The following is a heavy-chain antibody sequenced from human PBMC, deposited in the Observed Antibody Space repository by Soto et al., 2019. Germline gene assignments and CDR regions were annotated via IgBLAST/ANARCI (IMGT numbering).Heavy chain of an antibody. Sequence: HLQLQESGPGLVKPSETLSLTCSVSGGSIISSSYYWAWIRQPPGKVLEWIASMFYNGNTYSNPSLRIRLTTAADTSKHQFSLRLSYVTAADTSLYYCASQPDGDNQARHFDYLGLGTLVTVSS. CDR1: GGSIISSSYY. V-gene: IGHV4-39*01. J-gene: IGHJ4*02. CDR2: MFYNGNT. CDR3: ASQPDGDNQARHFDY. D-gene: IGHD4-17*01.